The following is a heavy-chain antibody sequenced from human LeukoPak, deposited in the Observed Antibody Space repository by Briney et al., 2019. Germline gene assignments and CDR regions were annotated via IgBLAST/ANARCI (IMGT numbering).Heavy chain of an antibody. CDR2: INPNDGDT. J-gene: IGHJ4*02. D-gene: IGHD3-22*01. CDR1: GYTFTDYY. V-gene: IGHV1-2*02. CDR3: ARANFLYVSSTYCRFDY. Sequence: ASVKVSCKASGYTFTDYYMHWVRQAPGQGFEWMGWINPNDGDTNYAQKFQGRVTMTRDTSISTAHMEVSRLRSDDTAVYYCARANFLYVSSTYCRFDYWGQGTLVTVSS.